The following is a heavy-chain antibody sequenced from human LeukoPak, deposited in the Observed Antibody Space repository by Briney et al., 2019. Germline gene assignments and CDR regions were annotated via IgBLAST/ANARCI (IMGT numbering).Heavy chain of an antibody. V-gene: IGHV4-61*05. CDR3: ARGLQLAPYFFDY. CDR1: GGSISSSSYY. D-gene: IGHD1-1*01. Sequence: SETLSLTCTVSGGSISSSSYYWGWIRQPPGKGLEWIGYIYYSGSTKHNPSLKNRVTILADTSKNQFSLKLSSVTAADTAVYYCARGLQLAPYFFDYWGQGTLVTVSS. CDR2: IYYSGST. J-gene: IGHJ4*02.